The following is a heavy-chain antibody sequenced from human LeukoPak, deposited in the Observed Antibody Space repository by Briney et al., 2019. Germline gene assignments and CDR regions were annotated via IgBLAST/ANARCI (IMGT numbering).Heavy chain of an antibody. CDR3: ARAAYGDYADY. Sequence: SETLSLTCTASGGSISSGSYYWSWIRQPAGKGLEWIVRIYTSGSTNYNPSLKSRVTISVDTSKNQFSLKLSSVTAADTAVYYCARAAYGDYADYWGQGTLVTVSS. CDR1: GGSISSGSYY. CDR2: IYTSGST. D-gene: IGHD4-17*01. J-gene: IGHJ4*02. V-gene: IGHV4-61*02.